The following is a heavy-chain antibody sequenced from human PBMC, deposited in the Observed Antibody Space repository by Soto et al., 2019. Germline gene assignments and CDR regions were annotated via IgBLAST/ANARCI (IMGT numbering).Heavy chain of an antibody. V-gene: IGHV3-23*01. CDR1: AFTFNNYA. CDR2: IGGSGRTT. Sequence: GGSLRLSCAASAFTFNNYAMSWVRQAPGKGLEWVSGIGGSGRTTYYADSVKGRFTTSRDNSNNTLFLQMNSLRAEDTAVYYCAKSRYSDSSGDFYDSWGPGTLLTVSS. J-gene: IGHJ5*01. CDR3: AKSRYSDSSGDFYDS. D-gene: IGHD3-22*01.